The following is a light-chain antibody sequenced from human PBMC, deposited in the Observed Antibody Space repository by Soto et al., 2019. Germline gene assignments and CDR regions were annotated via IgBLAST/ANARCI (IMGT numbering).Light chain of an antibody. V-gene: IGLV2-14*01. J-gene: IGLJ1*01. CDR3: SSYTSSSTQV. CDR1: SSDVGGYNY. Sequence: QSVLTQPASVSGSPGQSITISCTGTSSDVGGYNYVSWYQQHPGKAPKLMIYDVSNRPSGVSNRFSGSKSGNTASLTISGLQAEDEADYYCSSYTSSSTQVFGTGTSHRP. CDR2: DVS.